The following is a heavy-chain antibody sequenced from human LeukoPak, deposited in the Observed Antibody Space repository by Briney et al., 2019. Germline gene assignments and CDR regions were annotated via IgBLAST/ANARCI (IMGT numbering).Heavy chain of an antibody. J-gene: IGHJ6*03. D-gene: IGHD5-18*01. Sequence: SETLSLTCTVSGGSISSGSYYWSWIRQPAGKELEWIGRIYTSGSTNYNPSLKSRVTISVDTSKNQFSLKLSSVTAADTAVYYCARDYVYGYSYGFYYYYMDVWGKGTTVTVSS. CDR2: IYTSGST. CDR3: ARDYVYGYSYGFYYYYMDV. V-gene: IGHV4-61*02. CDR1: GGSISSGSYY.